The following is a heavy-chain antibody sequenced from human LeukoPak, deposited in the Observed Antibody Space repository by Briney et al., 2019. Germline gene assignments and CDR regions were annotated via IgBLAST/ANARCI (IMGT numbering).Heavy chain of an antibody. CDR2: INHSGST. D-gene: IGHD5-12*01. V-gene: IGHV4-34*01. CDR3: ARGGKGGYSGYDYFGYYYYYGMDV. Sequence: SETLSLTCAVYGGSFSGYYWSWIRQPPGKGLEWIGEINHSGSTNYNPSLKSRVTISVDTCKNQFSLKLSSVTAADTAVYYCARGGKGGYSGYDYFGYYYYYGMDVWGQGTTVTVSS. J-gene: IGHJ6*02. CDR1: GGSFSGYY.